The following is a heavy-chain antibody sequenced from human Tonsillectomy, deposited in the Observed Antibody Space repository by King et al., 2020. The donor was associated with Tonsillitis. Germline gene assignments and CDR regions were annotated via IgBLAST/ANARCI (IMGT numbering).Heavy chain of an antibody. CDR2: ISYDGKNK. D-gene: IGHD2-2*02. CDR1: AFTFRTYV. Sequence: VQLVESGGGVVQPGTSLRLSCEVSAFTFRTYVLDWVRQAPGKGLEWGAVISYDGKNKVYAESVKGRFTISRENSKNTLFMQLNSLRPEDTAVYYCAVRRDCSDSNCYNAFYIWGQGTMVTVSS. CDR3: AVRRDCSDSNCYNAFYI. J-gene: IGHJ3*02. V-gene: IGHV3-30*04.